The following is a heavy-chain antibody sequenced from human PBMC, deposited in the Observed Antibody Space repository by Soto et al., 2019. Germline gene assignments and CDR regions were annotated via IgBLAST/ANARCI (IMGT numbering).Heavy chain of an antibody. Sequence: SETLSLTFPVSGFSISSGGYYWSWIRQHPGTGLEWIGHISYSGSTYYNTSLKSRVTISVDTSRNQFSLIVNSVTAADTAVYYCASKFGELLADAFDIWGQGTVVT. V-gene: IGHV4-31*03. CDR3: ASKFGELLADAFDI. CDR1: GFSISSGGYY. D-gene: IGHD3-10*01. J-gene: IGHJ3*02. CDR2: ISYSGST.